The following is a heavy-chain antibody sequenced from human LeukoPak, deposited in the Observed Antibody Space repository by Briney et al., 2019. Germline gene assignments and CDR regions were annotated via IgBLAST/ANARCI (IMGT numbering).Heavy chain of an antibody. CDR2: IYSGGST. V-gene: IGHV3-53*01. CDR1: GNYW. CDR3: ARSRWLQFYYFDY. D-gene: IGHD5-24*01. Sequence: GGSLRLSCAASGNYWMHWVRQAPGKGLEWVSVIYSGGSTYYADSVKGRFTISRDNSKNTLYLQMNSLRAEDTAVYYCARSRWLQFYYFDYWGQGTLVTVSS. J-gene: IGHJ4*02.